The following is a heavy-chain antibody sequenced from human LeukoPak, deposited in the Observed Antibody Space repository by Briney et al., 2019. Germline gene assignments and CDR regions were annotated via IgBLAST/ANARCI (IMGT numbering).Heavy chain of an antibody. D-gene: IGHD6-13*01. CDR2: VLHTGST. CDR3: ARGPAAVHP. V-gene: IGHV4-34*12. Sequence: PSETLSLTCAVHGYSLTNHYWIWIRQPPGKGLEWIAEVLHTGSTNCNPSFKSRVTVSVDTSKNQFFLNLTSVTAADTAAYYCARGPAAVHPWGRGILVTVSS. CDR1: GYSLTNHY. J-gene: IGHJ5*02.